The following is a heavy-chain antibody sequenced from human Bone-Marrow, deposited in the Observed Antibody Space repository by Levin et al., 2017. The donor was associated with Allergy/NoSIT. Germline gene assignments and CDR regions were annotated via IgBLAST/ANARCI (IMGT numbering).Heavy chain of an antibody. CDR2: IAHDGSNK. CDR3: ARLDTAMVNDLGY. Sequence: GGSLRLSCAASGFTFSTYNMHWVRQAPGKELEWVAVIAHDGSNKYYADSVRGRFTISRDNSKNTLDLQMKSLRAEDTAMYYCARLDTAMVNDLGYWGQGTLVTVSS. V-gene: IGHV3-30-3*01. CDR1: GFTFSTYN. J-gene: IGHJ4*02. D-gene: IGHD5-18*01.